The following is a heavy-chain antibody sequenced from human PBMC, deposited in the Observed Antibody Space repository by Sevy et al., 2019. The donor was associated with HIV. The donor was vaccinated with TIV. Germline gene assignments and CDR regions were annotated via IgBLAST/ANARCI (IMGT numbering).Heavy chain of an antibody. CDR3: ARPSGYSSSWPSWFDP. V-gene: IGHV4-39*01. CDR1: GGSISSSSYY. CDR2: IYYSGST. D-gene: IGHD6-13*01. Sequence: SETPSLTCTVSGGSISSSSYYWGWIRQPPGKGLEWIGSIYYSGSTYYNPSLKSRVTISVDTSKNQFSLKLSSVTAADTAVYYCARPSGYSSSWPSWFDPWGQGTLVTVSS. J-gene: IGHJ5*02.